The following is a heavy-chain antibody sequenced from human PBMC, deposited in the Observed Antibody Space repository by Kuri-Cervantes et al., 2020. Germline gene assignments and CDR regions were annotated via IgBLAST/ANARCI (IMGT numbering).Heavy chain of an antibody. J-gene: IGHJ4*02. CDR2: MSSSSRAI. V-gene: IGHV3-48*01. Sequence: GGSLRLSCAASGFTFSRYAMNWVRQAPGKGLEWVSSMSSSSRAIYYADSVKGRFTISRDIAKNSLYLQVNSLRAEDTAVYYCAGGLWGSYRLDYWGKGTLVTVSS. CDR3: AGGLWGSYRLDY. D-gene: IGHD3-16*02. CDR1: GFTFSRYA.